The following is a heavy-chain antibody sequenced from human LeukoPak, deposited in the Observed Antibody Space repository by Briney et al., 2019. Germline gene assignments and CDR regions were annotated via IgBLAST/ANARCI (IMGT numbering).Heavy chain of an antibody. J-gene: IGHJ6*03. D-gene: IGHD3-10*01. CDR1: GFTFSSYS. CDR2: ISSSSSYI. Sequence: GGSLRLSCAASGFTFSSYSMNWVSQAPGKGLEWVSSISSSSSYIYYTDSVKGRFTISRDNAKKSLYLQMNSLRAEDTAVYYCARVGGITLALAPSPFPDYNYYYMDVWGKGTTVTVSS. CDR3: ARVGGITLALAPSPFPDYNYYYMDV. V-gene: IGHV3-21*01.